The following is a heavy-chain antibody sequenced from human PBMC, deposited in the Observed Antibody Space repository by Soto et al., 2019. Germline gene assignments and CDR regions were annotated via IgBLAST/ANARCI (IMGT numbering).Heavy chain of an antibody. V-gene: IGHV4-59*07. CDR2: IYYSGTT. CDR3: ARGVASSKWLDP. Sequence: QVQLQKSGPGLVKPSDILSLTCTVSGGSISSDHWSWIRQPPGKGLEWIGFIYYSGTTNYNPSLKSRVTISVDSSMNQFSLLLTSVTAADTAVYYCARGVASSKWLDPWCQGTLLTVSS. J-gene: IGHJ5*02. D-gene: IGHD2-15*01. CDR1: GGSISSDH.